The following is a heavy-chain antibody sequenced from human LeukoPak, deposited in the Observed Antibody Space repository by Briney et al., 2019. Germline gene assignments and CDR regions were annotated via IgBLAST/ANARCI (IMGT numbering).Heavy chain of an antibody. CDR3: ARPQSSSYHNYNILGFDP. Sequence: SETLSLTCTVSGGSISSSSYYWGWIRQPPGEGLEWIGSIYYSGSTYYNPSLKSRVTISVDTSKNQFSLKLSSVTAADTAVYYCARPQSSSYHNYNILGFDPWGQGTLVTVSS. V-gene: IGHV4-39*01. CDR2: IYYSGST. J-gene: IGHJ5*02. CDR1: GGSISSSSYY. D-gene: IGHD2-15*01.